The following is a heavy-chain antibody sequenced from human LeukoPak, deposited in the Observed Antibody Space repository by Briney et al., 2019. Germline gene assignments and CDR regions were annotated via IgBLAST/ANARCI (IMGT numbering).Heavy chain of an antibody. CDR2: IYYSGST. D-gene: IGHD3-22*01. CDR1: GGSISSYY. J-gene: IGHJ5*02. CDR3: ARGFYYYDSSGYLNWFDP. Sequence: SETLSLTCTVSGGSISSYYWSWIRQPPGKGLEWIGYIYYSGSTNYNPSLKSRVTISVDTSKNQFSLKLSSVTAADTAVYYCARGFYYYDSSGYLNWFDPWGQGTLVTVPS. V-gene: IGHV4-59*01.